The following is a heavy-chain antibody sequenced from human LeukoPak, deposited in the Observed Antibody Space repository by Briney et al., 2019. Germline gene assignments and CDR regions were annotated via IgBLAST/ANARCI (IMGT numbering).Heavy chain of an antibody. CDR2: ISASGDTT. D-gene: IGHD3-10*01. V-gene: IGHV3-23*01. Sequence: GGSLRLSCTASGFIFSNFVMSWVRQAPGKGLEWVSTISASGDTTYYGDSAKGRFTISRDNSKNTLFLQMNILRAEDTAIYYCANTRGVTTTVRDYWGQGTLVTVSS. J-gene: IGHJ4*02. CDR1: GFIFSNFV. CDR3: ANTRGVTTTVRDY.